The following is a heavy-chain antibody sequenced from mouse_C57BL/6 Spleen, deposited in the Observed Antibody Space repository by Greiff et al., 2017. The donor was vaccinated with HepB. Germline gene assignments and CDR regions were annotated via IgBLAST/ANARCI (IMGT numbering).Heavy chain of an antibody. V-gene: IGHV1-82*01. D-gene: IGHD2-4*01. Sequence: VKLMESGPELVKPGASVKISCKASGYAFSSSWMNWVKQRPGKGLEWIGRIYPGDGDTNYNGKFKGKATLTADKSSSTAYMQLSSLTSEDSAVYFCARWDDYDVFYAMDYWGQGTSVTVSS. CDR1: GYAFSSSW. J-gene: IGHJ4*01. CDR3: ARWDDYDVFYAMDY. CDR2: IYPGDGDT.